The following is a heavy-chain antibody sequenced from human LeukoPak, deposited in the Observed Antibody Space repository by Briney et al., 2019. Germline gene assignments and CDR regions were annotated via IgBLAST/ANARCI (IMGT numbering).Heavy chain of an antibody. CDR2: IYTSGST. D-gene: IGHD4-17*01. CDR1: GGSISSQY. J-gene: IGHJ4*02. CDR3: ARAVTPYLFDS. Sequence: SSETLSLTCNVSGGSISSQYWSWIRQPAGKGLEWIGRIYTSGSTNYNPSLKGRVSMSVDTSKNQISLTLRSVTDADTAVYYCARAVTPYLFDSWGQGAQVTVSS. V-gene: IGHV4-4*07.